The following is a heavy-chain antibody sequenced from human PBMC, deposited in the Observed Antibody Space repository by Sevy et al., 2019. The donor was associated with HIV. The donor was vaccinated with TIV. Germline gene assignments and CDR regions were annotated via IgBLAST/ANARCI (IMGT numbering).Heavy chain of an antibody. Sequence: GGSLRLSCATSGFTFSSYWMHWVRQAPGKGLMWVSRINGDGSSTSYADSVKGRFTISRDNAKNTLYLQMNSLRAEDTAVYYCASWRAVAGSPHAFDIWGQGTMVTVSS. CDR2: INGDGSST. CDR3: ASWRAVAGSPHAFDI. D-gene: IGHD6-19*01. CDR1: GFTFSSYW. J-gene: IGHJ3*02. V-gene: IGHV3-74*01.